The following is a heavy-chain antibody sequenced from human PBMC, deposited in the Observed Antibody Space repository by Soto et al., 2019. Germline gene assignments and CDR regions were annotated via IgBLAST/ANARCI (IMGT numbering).Heavy chain of an antibody. J-gene: IGHJ6*02. Sequence: QVQLVQSGAEVKKPGSSVKVSCKASGGTFSSYTISWVRQAPGQGLEWMGRIIPILGIANYAQKFQGRVTIXXDXSXXTAYMELSSLRSEDTAVYYCALAGSFNYYYYGMDVWGQGTTVTVSS. CDR1: GGTFSSYT. D-gene: IGHD3-10*01. V-gene: IGHV1-69*02. CDR3: ALAGSFNYYYYGMDV. CDR2: IIPILGIA.